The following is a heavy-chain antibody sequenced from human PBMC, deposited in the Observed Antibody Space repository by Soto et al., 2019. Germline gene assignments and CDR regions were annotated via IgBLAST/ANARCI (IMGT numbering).Heavy chain of an antibody. CDR3: ARGRGYSYGLDP. Sequence: SETLSLTCTFSGDSISSINNYWSWIRQPPGEVLEWIGFISYSGTTSYSPSLKSRVAISLDTSKNQFSLSLNFVTAADTAVYYCARGRGYSYGLDPWGQGSLVTVSS. D-gene: IGHD5-18*01. V-gene: IGHV4-30-4*01. J-gene: IGHJ5*02. CDR1: GDSISSINNY. CDR2: ISYSGTT.